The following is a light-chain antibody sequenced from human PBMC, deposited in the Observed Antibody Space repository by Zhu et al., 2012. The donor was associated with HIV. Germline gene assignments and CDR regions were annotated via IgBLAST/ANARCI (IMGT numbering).Light chain of an antibody. CDR3: QEYYDWPLYA. CDR2: GAS. V-gene: IGKV3-15*01. J-gene: IGKJ2*01. Sequence: EVVLTQSPATLSVSPGERATLSCRASQSVSTNLAWYQQKPGQAPRLLIFGASTRATGIPARFTGSGSGIEFTLTITSVQSEDFAVYHCQEYYDWPLYAFGQGSKLEIK. CDR1: QSVSTN.